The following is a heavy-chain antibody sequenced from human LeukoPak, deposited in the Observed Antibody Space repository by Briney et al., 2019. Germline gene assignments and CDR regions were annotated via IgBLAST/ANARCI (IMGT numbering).Heavy chain of an antibody. V-gene: IGHV3-23*01. J-gene: IGHJ4*02. Sequence: GGSLRLSCAASGFTFSSYAISWVRQAPGKGLEWVSAISGSGGSTYYADSVKGRFTISRDNSKNTLYLQMNSLRAEDTAVYYCAKDQWELLSFFDYWGQGTLVTVSS. CDR3: AKDQWELLSFFDY. CDR2: ISGSGGST. D-gene: IGHD1-26*01. CDR1: GFTFSSYA.